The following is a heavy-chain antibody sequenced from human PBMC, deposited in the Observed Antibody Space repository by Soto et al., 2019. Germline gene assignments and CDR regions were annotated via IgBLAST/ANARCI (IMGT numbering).Heavy chain of an antibody. CDR2: INPYTGGT. D-gene: IGHD3-10*01. J-gene: IGHJ6*02. CDR1: GYTFTGYY. CDR3: GTGSGKLLYYYYGMDV. Sequence: GASVKVSCKASGYTFTGYYVLWVRQAPGQGPECMGWINPYTGGTNYAQKFQGRVTMTEDTSTDTAYMELSSLRSEDTAVYCCGTGSGKLLYYYYGMDVWGQGTTVTVSS. V-gene: IGHV1-2*02.